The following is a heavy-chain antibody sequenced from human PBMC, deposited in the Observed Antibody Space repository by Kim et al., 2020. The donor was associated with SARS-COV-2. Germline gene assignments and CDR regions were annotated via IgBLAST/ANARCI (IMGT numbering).Heavy chain of an antibody. CDR1: GFTFSSYW. J-gene: IGHJ6*02. D-gene: IGHD6-13*01. V-gene: IGHV3-7*03. CDR2: IKQDGSEK. CDR3: ARSGVAAAGSRTYYYYGMDV. Sequence: GGSLRLSCAASGFTFSSYWRSWVRQAPGKGLEWVANIKQDGSEKYYVDSVKGRFTISRDNAKNSLYLQMNSLRAEDTAVYYCARSGVAAAGSRTYYYYGMDVWGQGTTVTVSS.